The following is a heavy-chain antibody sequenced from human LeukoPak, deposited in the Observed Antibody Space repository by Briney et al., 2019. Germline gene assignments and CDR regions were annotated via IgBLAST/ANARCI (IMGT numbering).Heavy chain of an antibody. Sequence: GGSLRLSCAASGFIFSSYEMNWVRQAPGKGLEWVSYISSSASTVHYADSVKGRFTVSRDNAKNSLYLQMNSLRAEDTAVYYCARDPTYYYGSGTYSHYYGMDVWGQGTTVTVSS. V-gene: IGHV3-48*03. CDR3: ARDPTYYYGSGTYSHYYGMDV. CDR2: ISSSASTV. CDR1: GFIFSSYE. D-gene: IGHD3-10*01. J-gene: IGHJ6*02.